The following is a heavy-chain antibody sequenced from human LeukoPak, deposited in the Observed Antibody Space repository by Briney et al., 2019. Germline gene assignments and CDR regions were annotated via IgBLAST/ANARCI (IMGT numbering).Heavy chain of an antibody. Sequence: GGSLRLSCAAPGFTFYSYWMHRVPQAPGKGLVWVSRTNSDERSKRYAYSVKVRFTISRDTAKNTLYLQMNGLRAEDTGVYYCARGRSGYYWDYWGQGTLVTVSS. D-gene: IGHD3-22*01. CDR3: ARGRSGYYWDY. CDR2: TNSDERSK. V-gene: IGHV3-74*01. J-gene: IGHJ4*02. CDR1: GFTFYSYW.